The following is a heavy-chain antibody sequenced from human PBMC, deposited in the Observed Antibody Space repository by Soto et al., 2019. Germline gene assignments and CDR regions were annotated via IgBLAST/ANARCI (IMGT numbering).Heavy chain of an antibody. CDR3: ARDLYGLYWYFDL. V-gene: IGHV3-74*01. CDR2: INSDESST. J-gene: IGHJ2*01. D-gene: IGHD3-10*01. Sequence: EVQLVESGGGLVQPGGSLRLSCAASGFTFSSYWMHWVRQVPGKGLVWVSRINSDESSTTYADSVKGRFTISRDNAKNTLYLQMNSLRAEDTAVYYCARDLYGLYWYFDLWGRGTLVTVSS. CDR1: GFTFSSYW.